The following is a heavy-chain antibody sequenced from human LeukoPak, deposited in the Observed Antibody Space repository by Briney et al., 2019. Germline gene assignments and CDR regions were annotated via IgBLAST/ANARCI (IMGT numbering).Heavy chain of an antibody. J-gene: IGHJ4*02. Sequence: GGSLRLSCAASEFTFSSYAMNWVRQAPGKVLEWVSAMSGSGGSTYYADSVKGRFTISRDNSKNTLYLQMNSLRAEDTAVYYCASESRFYDILTGYYRGIDFDYWGQGTLVTVSS. D-gene: IGHD3-9*01. CDR1: EFTFSSYA. CDR3: ASESRFYDILTGYYRGIDFDY. CDR2: MSGSGGST. V-gene: IGHV3-23*01.